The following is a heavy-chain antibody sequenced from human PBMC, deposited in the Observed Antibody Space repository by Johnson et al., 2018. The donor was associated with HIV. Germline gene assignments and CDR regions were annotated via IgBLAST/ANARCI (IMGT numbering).Heavy chain of an antibody. V-gene: IGHV3-30*02. J-gene: IGHJ3*02. CDR2: IRYDGSNK. CDR3: ARDRPYFYGDYSAFDI. D-gene: IGHD4-17*01. CDR1: GFTFSSYG. Sequence: QVHLVESGGGVVQPGGSLRLSCAASGFTFSSYGMHWVRQAPGKGLEWVAFIRYDGSNKYYADSVKGRFTISRDNSKDTLFLHMNSLRAEDTAVYYCARDRPYFYGDYSAFDIWGQGTMVTVSS.